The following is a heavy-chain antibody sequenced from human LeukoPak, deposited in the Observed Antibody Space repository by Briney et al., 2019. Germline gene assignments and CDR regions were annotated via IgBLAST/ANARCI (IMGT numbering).Heavy chain of an antibody. J-gene: IGHJ1*01. V-gene: IGHV4-61*02. D-gene: IGHD2-2*02. CDR1: GGFMSSWTVF. Sequence: KRSQTLSLICTVWGGFMSSWTVFGRWGRRPGGEGVEWIGRIYTGGSTNYNPSLKSRVTMSVDTSRNQFSLRLSSVTAADTAVYYCASEVPASIDYFQHWGQGTLVTVSS. CDR2: IYTGGST. CDR3: ASEVPASIDYFQH.